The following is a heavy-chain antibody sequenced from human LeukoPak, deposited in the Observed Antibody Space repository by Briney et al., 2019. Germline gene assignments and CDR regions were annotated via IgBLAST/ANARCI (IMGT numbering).Heavy chain of an antibody. V-gene: IGHV3-9*01. CDR1: GFTFDDYA. Sequence: PGRSLRLSCAASGFTFDDYAMHWVRQAPGKGLEWVSGISWNSGSIGYADSVKGRFTTSRDNAKNSLYLQMNSLRAEDTALYYCAKDIGLGELFLYGMDVWGQGTTVTVSS. CDR3: AKDIGLGELFLYGMDV. J-gene: IGHJ6*02. CDR2: ISWNSGSI. D-gene: IGHD3-10*01.